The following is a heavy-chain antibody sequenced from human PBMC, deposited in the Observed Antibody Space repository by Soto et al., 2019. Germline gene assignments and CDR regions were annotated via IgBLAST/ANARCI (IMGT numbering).Heavy chain of an antibody. D-gene: IGHD6-19*01. CDR3: ARRTVNIRTFYSGLKTHCFDY. CDR2: IYYSGST. CDR1: GGSISSSSYY. V-gene: IGHV4-39*01. J-gene: IGHJ4*02. Sequence: SETLSLTCTVSGGSISSSSYYWGWIRQPPGKGLEWIGSIYYSGSTYYNPSLQSRVAISVDTSKNQFSLKLKSVTAADTAIYYCARRTVNIRTFYSGLKTHCFDYWGQGAQVTVSS.